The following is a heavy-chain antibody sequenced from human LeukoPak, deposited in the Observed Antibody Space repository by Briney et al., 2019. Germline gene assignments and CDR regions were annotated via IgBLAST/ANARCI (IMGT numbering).Heavy chain of an antibody. D-gene: IGHD2-21*02. CDR1: GFTFSDYG. J-gene: IGHJ6*03. CDR3: AKFEAFCGGDCYDYYYYMDV. Sequence: PGGSLRLSCAASGFTFSDYGMTWVRQAPGKGLEWVSAISGSGGSKYYADSVKGRFRISKDNFENTLYLQMDSLRAEDTAVYYCAKFEAFCGGDCYDYYYYMDVWGKGTTVTVSS. CDR2: ISGSGGSK. V-gene: IGHV3-23*01.